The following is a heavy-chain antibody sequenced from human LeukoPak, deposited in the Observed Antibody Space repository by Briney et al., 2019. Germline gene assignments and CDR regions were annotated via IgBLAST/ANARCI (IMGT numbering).Heavy chain of an antibody. CDR2: INQDGSEK. J-gene: IGHJ5*02. CDR3: ARNLAVNWFAP. Sequence: GGSLRLSCTVSGFSFNAYWMTWVRQAPGKGLEWLANINQDGSEKYFLDSVKGRFTISRDNAKNSLYLQMDRLRAEDTAVYFCARNLAVNWFAPWGQGTLVIVSS. V-gene: IGHV3-7*01. CDR1: GFSFNAYW.